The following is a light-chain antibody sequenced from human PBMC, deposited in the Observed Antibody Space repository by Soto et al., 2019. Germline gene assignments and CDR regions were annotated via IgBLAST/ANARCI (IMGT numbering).Light chain of an antibody. CDR3: QQYYSTPLT. Sequence: AIQLTQSPSSLSASVGDRVTITCRASQGISSALAWYQQKPGKAPKLLIYDASSLESGVPSRFSGSGSGTDFTLTISSLQAEDVAVYYCQQYYSTPLTFGGGTKVEIK. V-gene: IGKV1-13*02. CDR2: DAS. CDR1: QGISSA. J-gene: IGKJ4*01.